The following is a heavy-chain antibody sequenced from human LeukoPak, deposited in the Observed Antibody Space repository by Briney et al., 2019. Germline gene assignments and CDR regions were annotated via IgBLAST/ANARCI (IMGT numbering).Heavy chain of an antibody. J-gene: IGHJ6*03. V-gene: IGHV4-34*01. CDR2: VNHTGST. D-gene: IGHD2-2*02. CDR3: AGRYLYYYYYYMDV. CDR1: GGSFSGYF. Sequence: PSETLSLTCAVYGGSFSGYFRNWFRQPPGKGLEWIGEVNHTGSTNYNPSLKSRVIISVDTSKNQFSLKLTSMTAADTAIYYCAGRYLYYYYYYMDVWGKGTTVTVSS.